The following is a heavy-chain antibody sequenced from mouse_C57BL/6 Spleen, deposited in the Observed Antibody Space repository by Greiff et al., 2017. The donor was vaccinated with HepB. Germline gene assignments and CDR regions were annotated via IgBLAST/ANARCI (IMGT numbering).Heavy chain of an antibody. V-gene: IGHV1-20*01. D-gene: IGHD1-1*01. CDR2: INPYNGDT. Sequence: EVQLQQSGPELVKPGDSVKKSCKASGSSFTGYFMNWVKQSHGKSLEWIGRINPYNGDTFYNQKFKGKATLTVDKSSSAANMERRSLTSEDSAVYYCARGTTVGGAMDYWGQGTSVTVSS. CDR1: GSSFTGYF. CDR3: ARGTTVGGAMDY. J-gene: IGHJ4*01.